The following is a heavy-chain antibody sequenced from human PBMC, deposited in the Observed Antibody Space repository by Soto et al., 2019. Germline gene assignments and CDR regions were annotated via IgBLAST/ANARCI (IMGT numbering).Heavy chain of an antibody. Sequence: QVQLVESGGGVVQPGRSLRLSCAASGFTFSSYGMHWVRQAPGKGLEWVAVISSDGSNKYYADSVKGRFTISRDNSKNTLYLQMNSLRAEDTAVYYCASNGYYYDSSGYYNFDYWGQGTLVTVSS. CDR2: ISSDGSNK. V-gene: IGHV3-30*03. CDR3: ASNGYYYDSSGYYNFDY. J-gene: IGHJ4*02. D-gene: IGHD3-22*01. CDR1: GFTFSSYG.